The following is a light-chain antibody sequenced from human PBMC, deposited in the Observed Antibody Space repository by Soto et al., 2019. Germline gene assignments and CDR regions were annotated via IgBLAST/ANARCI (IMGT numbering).Light chain of an antibody. V-gene: IGKV3-11*01. CDR2: GAS. CDR3: QERVSCPST. Sequence: VGAQSLGTVSFSARVWVSVVAGASTRVDSYLVWYQQKPGQAPRLLIFGASNRATGIPARFSGSGSGTGIPLTIAGPEPDEFPAYYRQERVSCPSTFGQGTRLEIK. CDR1: TRVDSY. J-gene: IGKJ5*01.